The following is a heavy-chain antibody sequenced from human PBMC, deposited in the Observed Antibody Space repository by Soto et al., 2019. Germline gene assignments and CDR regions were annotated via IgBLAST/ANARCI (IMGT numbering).Heavy chain of an antibody. CDR3: ARRRPTGYYNY. D-gene: IGHD3-9*01. CDR2: IGSSSSYT. J-gene: IGHJ4*02. Sequence: QVQLVESGGDLVKPGGSLRLSCAASGFPFSDYYMSWISQAPGKGLEWVSSIGSSSSYTNYADSVKGRFTISRDNAKNSLYLQMNSLRAEDTAVYYCARRRPTGYYNYWGQGTLVTVSA. V-gene: IGHV3-11*05. CDR1: GFPFSDYY.